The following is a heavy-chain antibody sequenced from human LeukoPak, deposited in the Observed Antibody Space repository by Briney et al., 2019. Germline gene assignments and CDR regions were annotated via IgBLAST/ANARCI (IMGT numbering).Heavy chain of an antibody. CDR3: ARARYSSSWPNYYYYYMDV. D-gene: IGHD6-13*01. CDR2: ISYDGSNK. CDR1: GFTFSSYS. Sequence: GSLQLSCGASGFTFSSYSIHGGRQAPGKGRGGGAVISYDGSNKYYADSGKGRFTISRDNSTNTLYLQMNSLRAEDTAVYYCARARYSSSWPNYYYYYMDVWGKGTTVTISS. J-gene: IGHJ6*03. V-gene: IGHV3-30*14.